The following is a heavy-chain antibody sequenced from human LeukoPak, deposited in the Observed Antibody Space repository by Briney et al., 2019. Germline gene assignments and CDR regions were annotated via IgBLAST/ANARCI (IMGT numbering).Heavy chain of an antibody. J-gene: IGHJ4*02. CDR3: AKRGGIVGATNY. CDR2: ISSSSSTI. V-gene: IGHV3-48*01. CDR1: GFTFSSYS. Sequence: GGSLRLSCAASGFTFSSYSMNWVRQAPGKGLEWVSYISSSSSTIYYADSVKGRFTISRDNSKNTLYLQMNSLRAEDTAVYYCAKRGGIVGATNYWGQGTLVTVSS. D-gene: IGHD1-26*01.